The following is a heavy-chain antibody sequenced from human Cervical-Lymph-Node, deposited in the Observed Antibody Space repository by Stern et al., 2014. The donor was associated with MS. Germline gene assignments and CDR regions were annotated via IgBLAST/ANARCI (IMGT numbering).Heavy chain of an antibody. J-gene: IGHJ4*02. CDR3: ARAGGSEDDF. CDR1: GFIFSDYY. D-gene: IGHD3-10*01. Sequence: VQLEESGGGLVKPGESLRLSCAASGFIFSDYYMNLIRQAPGKGLELLSYISSRDGTIYYADSVKGRFTISRDNAKKSLYLHMNSLRAEDTAVYYCARAGGSEDDFWGQGTLVTVSS. V-gene: IGHV3-11*01. CDR2: ISSRDGTI.